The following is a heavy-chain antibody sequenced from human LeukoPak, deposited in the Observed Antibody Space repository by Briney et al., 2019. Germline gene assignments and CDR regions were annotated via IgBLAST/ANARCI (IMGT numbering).Heavy chain of an antibody. CDR1: GGSFSGYY. J-gene: IGHJ6*03. Sequence: SETLSLTCAVYGGSFSGYYWSWIRQPPGKGLEWIGEINHSGSTNYNPSLKSRVTISVDTSKNQFSLKLSSVTAADTAVYHCARFRLRSARYYYYMDVWGKGTTVTVSS. CDR2: INHSGST. D-gene: IGHD4-17*01. V-gene: IGHV4-34*01. CDR3: ARFRLRSARYYYYMDV.